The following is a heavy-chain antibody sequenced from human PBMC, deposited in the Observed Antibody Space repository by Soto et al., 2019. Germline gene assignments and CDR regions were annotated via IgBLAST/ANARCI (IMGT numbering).Heavy chain of an antibody. CDR3: ARVGDACSSTSCYVSYYYYGMDV. CDR2: IIPIFGTA. CDR1: GGTFSSYA. Sequence: SVKVSCKASGGTFSSYARSWVRQAPGQGLEWMEEIIPIFGTANYAQKFQGRVTITADESTSTAYMELSSLRSEDTAVYYCARVGDACSSTSCYVSYYYYGMDVWGQGTTVTVSS. D-gene: IGHD2-2*01. V-gene: IGHV1-69*13. J-gene: IGHJ6*02.